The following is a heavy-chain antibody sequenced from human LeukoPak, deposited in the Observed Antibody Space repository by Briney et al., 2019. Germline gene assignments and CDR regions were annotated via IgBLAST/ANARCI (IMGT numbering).Heavy chain of an antibody. J-gene: IGHJ4*02. V-gene: IGHV5-51*01. CDR3: ARRLAYYDSSGYYYYFGY. CDR2: IYPGDSDT. Sequence: GESLKISCKGSGYSFTSYWIGWVRQMPGKGLEWMGIIYPGDSDTRYSPSFQGQVTISADKSISTAYLQWSSLKASDTAMYYCARRLAYYDSSGYYYYFGYWGQGTLVTVSS. CDR1: GYSFTSYW. D-gene: IGHD3-22*01.